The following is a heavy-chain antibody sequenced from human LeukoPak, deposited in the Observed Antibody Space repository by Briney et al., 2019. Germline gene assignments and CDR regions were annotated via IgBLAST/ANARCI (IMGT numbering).Heavy chain of an antibody. CDR1: GFTFSENW. V-gene: IGHV3-74*01. Sequence: PGGSLRLSCSTSGFTFSENWMNWVRQTPEKGLVWVSRITHYGSTNYADSVKGRFTISRDNARRTLYLQMNNLRDEDTAVYYCARDYYGRFDYWGQGTLVTVSS. D-gene: IGHD3-10*01. CDR2: ITHYGST. J-gene: IGHJ4*02. CDR3: ARDYYGRFDY.